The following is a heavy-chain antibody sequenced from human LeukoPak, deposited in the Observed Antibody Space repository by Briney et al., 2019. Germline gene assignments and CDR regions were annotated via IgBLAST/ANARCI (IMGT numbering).Heavy chain of an antibody. CDR2: IYPGDSDT. J-gene: IGHJ4*02. Sequence: GASLKISCKGSGYSFISHWIGWVRQMPGKGLELMGIIYPGDSDTRYSPSFQGQVTISADKSIGTAYLQWSSLKASDTAVYYCARRVSGAFDYWGQGSLVTVSS. D-gene: IGHD6-19*01. V-gene: IGHV5-51*01. CDR3: ARRVSGAFDY. CDR1: GYSFISHW.